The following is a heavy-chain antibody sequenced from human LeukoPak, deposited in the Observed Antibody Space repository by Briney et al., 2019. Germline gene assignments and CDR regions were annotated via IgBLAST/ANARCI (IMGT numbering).Heavy chain of an antibody. D-gene: IGHD6-19*01. V-gene: IGHV1-18*01. CDR1: GYTFTSYG. CDR2: ISAYNGNT. J-gene: IGHJ3*02. CDR3: ARDYYFLAVAGTENAFDI. Sequence: ASVKVSCKASGYTFTSYGISWVRQAPGHGLEWMGWISAYNGNTNYAQKLQGRVTMTTDTSTSTAYMELRSLRSDDTAVYYCARDYYFLAVAGTENAFDIWGQGTMVTVSS.